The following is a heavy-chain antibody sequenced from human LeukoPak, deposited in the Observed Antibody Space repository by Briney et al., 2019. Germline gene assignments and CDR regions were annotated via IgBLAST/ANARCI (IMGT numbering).Heavy chain of an antibody. CDR3: ARVPDSSSWYGGGFDY. V-gene: IGHV1-3*01. D-gene: IGHD6-13*01. CDR2: INAGNGNT. Sequence: ASVKVSCKASGYTFTSYYMHWVRQAPGQRLEWMGWINAGNGNTKYSQKFQGRVTITRDTSASTAYMELSSLRSEDTAVYYCARVPDSSSWYGGGFDYWGQGTLVTVSS. CDR1: GYTFTSYY. J-gene: IGHJ4*02.